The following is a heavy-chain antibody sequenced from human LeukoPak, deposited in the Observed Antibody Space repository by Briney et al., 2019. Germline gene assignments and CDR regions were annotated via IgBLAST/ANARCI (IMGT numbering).Heavy chain of an antibody. J-gene: IGHJ5*02. Sequence: ASVKVSCKASGYTFTGYYMHWVRQAPGQGLEWMGWINPNSGGTNYAQKFQGWVTMTRDTSISTAYMELSRLRSDDTAVYYCARSHYDILTGSLNWFDPWGQGTLVTVSS. CDR3: ARSHYDILTGSLNWFDP. CDR1: GYTFTGYY. V-gene: IGHV1-2*04. CDR2: INPNSGGT. D-gene: IGHD3-9*01.